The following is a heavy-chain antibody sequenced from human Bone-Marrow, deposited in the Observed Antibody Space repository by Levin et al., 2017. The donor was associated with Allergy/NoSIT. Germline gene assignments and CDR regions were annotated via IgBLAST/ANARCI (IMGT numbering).Heavy chain of an antibody. D-gene: IGHD3-3*01. CDR2: ISYSGNT. CDR1: GGSINSGNYY. CDR3: ARGITIFGVVLAVNDAFDI. J-gene: IGHJ3*02. Sequence: SQTLSLPCTVSGGSINSGNYYWTWIRQHPGKGLEWIGYISYSGNTFYNASLKSRLTISLDTSKTHFSLRLSSVTAADTAVYYCARGITIFGVVLAVNDAFDIWGQGTMVTVSS. V-gene: IGHV4-31*03.